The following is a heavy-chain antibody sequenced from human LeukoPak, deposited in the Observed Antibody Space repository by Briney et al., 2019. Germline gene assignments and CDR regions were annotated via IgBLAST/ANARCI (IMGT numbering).Heavy chain of an antibody. V-gene: IGHV3-64D*09. CDR2: ISSNEGST. CDR3: ASTYHYDSSGYYPFDY. Sequence: GGSLRLSCSASGFSFSSNAMHWVRQAPGKGLEYVSGISSNEGSTGYADSVKGRFTISRDNSKRGMFLQMSSLRPEDTAIYYCASTYHYDSSGYYPFDYWGQGTLVTVSS. CDR1: GFSFSSNA. J-gene: IGHJ4*02. D-gene: IGHD3-22*01.